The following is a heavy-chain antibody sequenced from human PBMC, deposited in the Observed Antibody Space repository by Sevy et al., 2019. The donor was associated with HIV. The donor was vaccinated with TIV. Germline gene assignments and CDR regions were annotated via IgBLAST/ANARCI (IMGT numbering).Heavy chain of an antibody. V-gene: IGHV4-34*01. CDR1: GGSFSGYY. Sequence: SETLSLTCAVYGGSFSGYYWSWIRQPPGKGLEWIGEINHSGSTNYNPSPKSRVTISVDTSKNKFSLKLSSVTAADTAVYYCARYRVAGNFDYWGQGTLVTVSS. D-gene: IGHD6-19*01. CDR3: ARYRVAGNFDY. J-gene: IGHJ4*02. CDR2: INHSGST.